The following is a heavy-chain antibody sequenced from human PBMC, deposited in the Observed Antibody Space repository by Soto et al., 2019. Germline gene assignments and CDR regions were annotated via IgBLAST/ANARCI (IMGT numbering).Heavy chain of an antibody. CDR3: AKDQDLTTVTHYWYFDL. D-gene: IGHD4-17*01. CDR1: GFTFSSYA. Sequence: EVQLLESGGGLVQPGGSLRLSCAASGFTFSSYAMSWVRQAPGKGLEWVSAISGSGGSTYYADSVKGRFTISRDNSKNTLYLQMNRLRAEDTAVYYCAKDQDLTTVTHYWYFDLWGRGTLVTVSS. V-gene: IGHV3-23*01. J-gene: IGHJ2*01. CDR2: ISGSGGST.